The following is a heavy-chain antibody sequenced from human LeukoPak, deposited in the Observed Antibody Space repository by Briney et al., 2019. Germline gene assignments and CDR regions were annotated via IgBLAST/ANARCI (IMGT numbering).Heavy chain of an antibody. Sequence: SETLSLTCTVSGGSISSHYWSWIRQPPGKGLEWIGYIYYSGSTNYNPSLKSRVTISVDTSKNQFSLKLSSVTAADTAVYYCARGTRDTSGYNYWVDYWGQGTLVTVSS. J-gene: IGHJ4*02. D-gene: IGHD5-18*01. CDR3: ARGTRDTSGYNYWVDY. V-gene: IGHV4-59*11. CDR2: IYYSGST. CDR1: GGSISSHY.